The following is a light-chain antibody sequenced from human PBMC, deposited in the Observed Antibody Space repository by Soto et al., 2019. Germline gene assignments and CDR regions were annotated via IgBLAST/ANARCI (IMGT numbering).Light chain of an antibody. Sequence: QSVLTQPPSASGSPGQSVTISCTGISSDVGGYKYVSWYQQHPGKAPKLMIYEVNKRPSGVPDRFSGSKSGNTASLTVSGLQAEDEADYYCSSYGGSNNYVFGPGTKLTVL. CDR2: EVN. CDR3: SSYGGSNNYV. V-gene: IGLV2-8*01. CDR1: SSDVGGYKY. J-gene: IGLJ1*01.